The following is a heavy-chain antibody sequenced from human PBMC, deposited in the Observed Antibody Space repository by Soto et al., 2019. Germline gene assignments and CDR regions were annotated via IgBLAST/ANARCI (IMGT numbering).Heavy chain of an antibody. CDR1: GGSFSGYY. V-gene: IGHV4-34*01. Sequence: QVQLQQWGAGLLKPSETLSLTCAVYGGSFSGYYWSWIRQPPGKGLEWIGEINHSGSTNYNPSLKRRVTISVDTSKNQFSLKLSSVTAADTAVYYCARGRADIVATTGALKEVNYYYYMDVWGKGTTVTVSS. D-gene: IGHD5-12*01. J-gene: IGHJ6*03. CDR2: INHSGST. CDR3: ARGRADIVATTGALKEVNYYYYMDV.